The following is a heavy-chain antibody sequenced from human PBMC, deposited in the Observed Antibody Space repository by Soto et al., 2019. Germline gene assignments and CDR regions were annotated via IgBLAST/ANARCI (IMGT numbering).Heavy chain of an antibody. J-gene: IGHJ6*02. Sequence: RGSLRLSCAASGFTFRHYSMNWVRQAPGKGLEWVSYISSSGSTIYYADSVKGRFTISRDNAKNSLYLQMNSLRAEDTAVYYCARDSSSSQTYYYYGMDVWGQGTTVTVSS. CDR2: ISSSGSTI. CDR3: ARDSSSSQTYYYYGMDV. D-gene: IGHD6-6*01. CDR1: GFTFRHYS. V-gene: IGHV3-48*04.